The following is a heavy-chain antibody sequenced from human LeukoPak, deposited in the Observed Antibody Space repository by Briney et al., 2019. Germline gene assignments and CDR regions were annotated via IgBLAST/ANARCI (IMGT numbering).Heavy chain of an antibody. J-gene: IGHJ6*03. CDR3: ARDGAGSATPYYMDV. V-gene: IGHV4-38-2*02. D-gene: IGHD3-10*01. CDR2: IYQSGST. Sequence: PSETLSLTCAVSGYSISSGYYWGWIRQPPGKGLEWIGGIYQSGSTYYNPSLKSRVTISVDTSKNQFSLKLSSVTAADTAVYYCARDGAGSATPYYMDVWGKGTTVTVSS. CDR1: GYSISSGYY.